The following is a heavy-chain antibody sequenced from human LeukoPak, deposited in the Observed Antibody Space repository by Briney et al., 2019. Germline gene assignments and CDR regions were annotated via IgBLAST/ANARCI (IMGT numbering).Heavy chain of an antibody. D-gene: IGHD4-17*01. CDR1: GFTFSSYE. Sequence: GGSLRLSCAASGFTFSSYEMNWVRQPPGKGLEWVSSISSGSNYIYYADSVTGRFTISRDNAKNSLYLQMNSLRAEDTAVYYCARGTPTTRDFDYWGQGTLVTVSS. CDR3: ARGTPTTRDFDY. J-gene: IGHJ4*02. CDR2: ISSGSNYI. V-gene: IGHV3-21*01.